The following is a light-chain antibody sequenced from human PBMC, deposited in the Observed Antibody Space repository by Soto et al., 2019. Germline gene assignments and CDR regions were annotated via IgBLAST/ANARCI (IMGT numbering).Light chain of an antibody. J-gene: IGLJ2*01. CDR2: EGS. Sequence: QSALTQPASVSGSPGQSITISCTGTSSDVGSYNLVSWYQQHPGKAPKLMIYEGSKRPSGVSNRFSGSKSGNTASLTSSGIQAEDEADYYCCSYAGSSTFVVFGGGTQLTVL. V-gene: IGLV2-23*03. CDR1: SSDVGSYNL. CDR3: CSYAGSSTFVV.